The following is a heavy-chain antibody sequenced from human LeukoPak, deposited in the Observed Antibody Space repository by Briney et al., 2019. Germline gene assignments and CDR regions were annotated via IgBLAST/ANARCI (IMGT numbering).Heavy chain of an antibody. Sequence: PSETLSLTCAVSGGSISSGGYSWSWIRQPPGTGLEWIGYIYHSGSTYYNPSLKNRVTISVDRSKNQFSLKLSSVTAADTAVYYCARGDLPTYGGNPTDWGQGTLVTVSS. V-gene: IGHV4-30-2*01. CDR3: ARGDLPTYGGNPTD. CDR2: IYHSGST. CDR1: GGSISSGGYS. J-gene: IGHJ4*02. D-gene: IGHD4-23*01.